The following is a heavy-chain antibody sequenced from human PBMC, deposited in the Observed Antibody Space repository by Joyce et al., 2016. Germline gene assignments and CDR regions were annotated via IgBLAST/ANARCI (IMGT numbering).Heavy chain of an antibody. CDR1: GFTVSSDF. CDR3: ATRGA. Sequence: VQVVESGGGLIQPGGSLRLSCAVSGFTVSSDFMMWVRQAPGKWLEWVSTIYSGTDSTHYAASVEGRFTISRDNSKNTLSLQMNTLRGEDTARYYCATRGAWGKGTTVTVSS. J-gene: IGHJ6*04. CDR2: IYSGTDST. V-gene: IGHV3-53*01.